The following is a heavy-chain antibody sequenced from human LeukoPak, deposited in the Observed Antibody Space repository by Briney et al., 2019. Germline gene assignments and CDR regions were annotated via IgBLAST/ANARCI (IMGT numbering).Heavy chain of an antibody. CDR3: ASRYGDYVRSDAFDI. J-gene: IGHJ3*02. CDR1: GYTFTSYG. D-gene: IGHD4-17*01. CDR2: ISAYNGNT. V-gene: IGHV1-18*01. Sequence: GASVKVSCKASGYTFTSYGISWVRQAPGQGLEWMGWISAYNGNTNYAQKLQGRVTMTTDTSTSTAYMELRSLRSDDTAVYYCASRYGDYVRSDAFDIWGQGTMVTVSS.